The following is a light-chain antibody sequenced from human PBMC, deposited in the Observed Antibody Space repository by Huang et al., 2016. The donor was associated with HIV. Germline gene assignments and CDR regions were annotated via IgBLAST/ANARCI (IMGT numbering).Light chain of an antibody. CDR2: ASS. CDR3: QQTYTPIT. J-gene: IGKJ5*01. Sequence: DIQMTQSPSSLSASVGDRVTITYRASQSIINYLSWYQQKPGKAPNLLIYASSSLQSGVPSRFSGSGSGTDFTLTISSLQPEDFATYYCQQTYTPITFGQGTRLEIK. CDR1: QSIINY. V-gene: IGKV1-39*01.